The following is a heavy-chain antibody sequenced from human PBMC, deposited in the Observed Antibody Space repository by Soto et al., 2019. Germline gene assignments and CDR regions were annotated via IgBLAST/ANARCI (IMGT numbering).Heavy chain of an antibody. V-gene: IGHV4-34*01. D-gene: IGHD3-16*01. CDR2: INHSGST. J-gene: IGHJ6*02. CDR3: ARNPNFLSTSGFYYYYGMDV. CDR1: GGSFSGYY. Sequence: SETLSLTCAVYGGSFSGYYWSWIRQPPGKGLEWIGEINHSGSTNYNPSLKSRVTISVDTSKNQFSLKLSSVTAADTAVYYCARNPNFLSTSGFYYYYGMDVWGQGTTVTVSS.